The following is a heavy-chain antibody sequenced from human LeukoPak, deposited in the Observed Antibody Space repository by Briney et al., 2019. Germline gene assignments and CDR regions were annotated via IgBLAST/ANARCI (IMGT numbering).Heavy chain of an antibody. Sequence: SVKVSCKASGGTFSSYAISWVRQAPGQGLGWMGGIIPIFGTANYAQKFQGRVTITADESTSTAYMELSSLRSEDTAVYYCARCGAGPSFGVVIYYYYYMDVWGKGTTVTVSS. CDR2: IIPIFGTA. CDR3: ARCGAGPSFGVVIYYYYYMDV. J-gene: IGHJ6*03. CDR1: GGTFSSYA. D-gene: IGHD3-3*01. V-gene: IGHV1-69*13.